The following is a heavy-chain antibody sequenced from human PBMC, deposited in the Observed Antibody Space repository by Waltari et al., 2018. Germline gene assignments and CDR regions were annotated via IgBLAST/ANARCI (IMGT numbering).Heavy chain of an antibody. J-gene: IGHJ6*02. CDR3: ARATKSGVDV. CDR1: GFTFRNYE. CDR2: ISSSGRTT. Sequence: EVQLEESGGGSVQPGGSLRLSCAGSGFTFRNYEINFIRQTPGKGLGWISNISSSGRTTNYADSVKGRFTISRDNAKNSLNLQMNSLRGDDTGIYYCARATKSGVDVWGQGTTVTVS. V-gene: IGHV3-48*03.